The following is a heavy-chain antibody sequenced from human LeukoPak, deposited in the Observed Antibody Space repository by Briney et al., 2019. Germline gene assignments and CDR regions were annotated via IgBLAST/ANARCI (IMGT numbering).Heavy chain of an antibody. D-gene: IGHD1-26*01. CDR1: GFTFSESW. CDR3: VRDLGGRSGH. CDR2: IKHDEREE. J-gene: IGHJ4*02. Sequence: LSGGSLRLSCVASGFTFSESWMTWVRQAPGKGLEWVASIKHDEREEYYADSVKGRFSMSRDNGKNSLYLQMNSLTAEDTAVYYCVRDLGGRSGHWGQGTLVTVSS. V-gene: IGHV3-7*01.